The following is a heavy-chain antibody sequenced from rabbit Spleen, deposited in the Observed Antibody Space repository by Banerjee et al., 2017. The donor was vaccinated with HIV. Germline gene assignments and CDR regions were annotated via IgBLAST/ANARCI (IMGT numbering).Heavy chain of an antibody. CDR2: INIVTGKS. V-gene: IGHV1S45*01. Sequence: EQLEESGGGLVKPKGSLTLTCKASGVSFSDKDVMCWVRQAPGKGLEWIACINIVTGKSVYASWAKGRFIMSRTSSTTVTLQMTSLTAADTATYFCARDTSSSFSSYGMDLWGPGTLVTVS. CDR1: GVSFSDKDV. D-gene: IGHD1-1*01. CDR3: ARDTSSSFSSYGMDL. J-gene: IGHJ6*01.